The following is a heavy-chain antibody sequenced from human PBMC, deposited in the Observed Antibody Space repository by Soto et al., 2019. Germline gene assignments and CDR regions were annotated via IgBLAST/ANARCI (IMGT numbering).Heavy chain of an antibody. Sequence: QVQLQESGPGLVKPSQTLSLICTVSGGSINSGGYYWSWIRQLPGKGLEWIGYIYYTGSTYYNPTLKSRITISVDTSAIQLSLTLSSVTAADTAIYFCARVFKTMRFYYGMDVWGQGTAVAVSS. D-gene: IGHD2-2*01. CDR3: ARVFKTMRFYYGMDV. CDR2: IYYTGST. J-gene: IGHJ6*02. CDR1: GGSINSGGYY. V-gene: IGHV4-31*03.